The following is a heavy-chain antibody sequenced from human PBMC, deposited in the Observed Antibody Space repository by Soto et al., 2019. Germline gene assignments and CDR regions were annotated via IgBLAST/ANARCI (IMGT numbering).Heavy chain of an antibody. J-gene: IGHJ4*02. Sequence: QVQLVQSGAEVKKPGSSVKVSCKASGGTFSSYTISWVRQAPGQGLEWMGRIIPILGIANYAPKFQGRVTITADKSTSTAYMELSSLRSEDTAVYYCARGGYCSGGSCYSQYYFDYWGQGTLVTVSS. CDR1: GGTFSSYT. CDR3: ARGGYCSGGSCYSQYYFDY. V-gene: IGHV1-69*02. CDR2: IIPILGIA. D-gene: IGHD2-15*01.